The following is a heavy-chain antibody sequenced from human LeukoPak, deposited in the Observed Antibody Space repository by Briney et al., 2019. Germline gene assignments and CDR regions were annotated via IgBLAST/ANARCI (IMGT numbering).Heavy chain of an antibody. Sequence: GGSLRLSCAASGFPFNDYDLPWVRQATGKGLEWVSAISSAGDAYYPGSVKGRFTISRESAKNSLYLQMNSLRAGDTAVYYCXXXXXXXGVVSNWFDPWGQGTLVTVSS. D-gene: IGHD3-3*01. V-gene: IGHV3-13*01. CDR1: GFPFNDYD. J-gene: IGHJ5*02. CDR3: XXXXXXXGVVSNWFDP. CDR2: ISSAGDA.